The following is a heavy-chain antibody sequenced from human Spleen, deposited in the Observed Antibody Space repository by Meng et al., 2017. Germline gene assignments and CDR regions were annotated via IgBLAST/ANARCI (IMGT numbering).Heavy chain of an antibody. V-gene: IGHV4-39*07. CDR1: GGYINSSSYY. D-gene: IGHD3-22*01. J-gene: IGHJ4*02. CDR3: ARRPPYYYDSSGDY. CDR2: IYYSGST. Sequence: GSLRLSCTVSGGYINSSSYYWGWIRQPPGKGLEWIGSIYYSGSTYYNPSLKSRVTISVDTSKNQFSLKLSSVTAADTAVYYCARRPPYYYDSSGDYWGQGTRVTVSS.